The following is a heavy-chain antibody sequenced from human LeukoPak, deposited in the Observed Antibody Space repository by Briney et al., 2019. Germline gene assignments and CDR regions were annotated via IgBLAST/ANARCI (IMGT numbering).Heavy chain of an antibody. V-gene: IGHV3-74*01. CDR2: ITDDATT. J-gene: IGHJ4*02. Sequence: GGSLRLSCAASGFTFSSTWMHWVRQAPGTGLVWVSRITDDATTTYADSVRGRFTISRDNAKDILYLQMNSLRAEDTAVYYCVRDRVGPDYWGQGTLVTVSS. CDR3: VRDRVGPDY. D-gene: IGHD1-26*01. CDR1: GFTFSSTW.